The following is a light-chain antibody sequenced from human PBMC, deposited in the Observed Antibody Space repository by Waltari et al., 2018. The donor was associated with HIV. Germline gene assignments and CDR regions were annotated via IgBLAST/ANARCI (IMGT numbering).Light chain of an antibody. Sequence: QAGLTQQPSVSKALGQTATLTCTGDKNNVGFQGAAWLKHHQGHPPKLLSYRGNNRPSGVPGRFSASTSGKTASLNITGLQADDEADYFCSSWDTRLNGWVFGGGTHLTVL. J-gene: IGLJ3*02. CDR3: SSWDTRLNGWV. CDR1: KNNVGFQG. V-gene: IGLV10-54*04. CDR2: RGN.